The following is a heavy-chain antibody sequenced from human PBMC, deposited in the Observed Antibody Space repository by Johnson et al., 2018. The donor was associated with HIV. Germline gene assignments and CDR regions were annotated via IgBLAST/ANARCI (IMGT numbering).Heavy chain of an antibody. Sequence: VQLVESGGGVVQPGRSLRLSCAASGFTFSSYWMHWVRQAPGKGLVWVSTIGTAGDTYYPGSVKGRFTVSKEDAKNSLYLQMNSLRAGDTALYYCARAVCRGGRCYSHDAFDIWGQGTMVTVSS. CDR1: GFTFSSYW. J-gene: IGHJ3*02. V-gene: IGHV3-13*01. CDR3: ARAVCRGGRCYSHDAFDI. CDR2: IGTAGDT. D-gene: IGHD2-15*01.